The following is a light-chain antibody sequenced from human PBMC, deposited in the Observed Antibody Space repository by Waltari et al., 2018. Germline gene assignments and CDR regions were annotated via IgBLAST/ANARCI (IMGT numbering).Light chain of an antibody. Sequence: DIQMTQSPSTLSASVGARVTITCRASQGIGRWLAWYQQKPGKAPKFLIYKASSLESGVPARFSGSGSGTEFTLTISSLQLDDFATYYCQHYNSYSSWTFGQGTKVEIK. V-gene: IGKV1-5*03. CDR3: QHYNSYSSWT. J-gene: IGKJ1*01. CDR1: QGIGRW. CDR2: KAS.